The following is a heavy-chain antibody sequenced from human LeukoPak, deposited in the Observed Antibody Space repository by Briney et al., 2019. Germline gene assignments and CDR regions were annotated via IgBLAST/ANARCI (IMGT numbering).Heavy chain of an antibody. CDR2: IYSGGST. Sequence: QPGGSLRLSCVASGFTFSSDSMNWVRQAPGKGLEWVSVIYSGGSTYYADSVKGRFTISRDNSKNTLYLQMNSLKAEDTAVYYCARDPGEYYYDSSGYSHYYYGMDVWGQGTTVTVSS. CDR1: GFTFSSDS. D-gene: IGHD3-22*01. V-gene: IGHV3-53*01. J-gene: IGHJ6*02. CDR3: ARDPGEYYYDSSGYSHYYYGMDV.